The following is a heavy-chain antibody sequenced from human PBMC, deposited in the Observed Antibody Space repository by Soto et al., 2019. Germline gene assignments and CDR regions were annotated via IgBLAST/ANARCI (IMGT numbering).Heavy chain of an antibody. CDR1: GFTFSSYG. V-gene: IGHV3-33*01. Sequence: VQLVESGGGVVQPGRSLRLSCAASGFTFSSYGMHWVRQAPGKGLEWVAVIWYDGSNKYYADSVKGRFTISRDNSKNTLYLQMNSLRVEDTAVYYCAREMVRGVTGAFDIWGQGTMVTVSS. J-gene: IGHJ3*02. D-gene: IGHD3-10*01. CDR2: IWYDGSNK. CDR3: AREMVRGVTGAFDI.